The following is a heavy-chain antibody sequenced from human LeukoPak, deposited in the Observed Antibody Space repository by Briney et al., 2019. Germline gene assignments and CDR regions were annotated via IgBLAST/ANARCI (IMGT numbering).Heavy chain of an antibody. CDR1: GFTFDDYA. J-gene: IGHJ4*02. CDR2: ISWNSGSI. V-gene: IGHV3-9*01. D-gene: IGHD6-19*01. Sequence: GGSLRLSCAASGFTFDDYAMHWVRQAPGKGLEWVSGISWNSGSIGYADSVKGRFTISRDNAKNSLYLQMNSLRAEDTALYYCAKSRYSSGWSRLFDYWGQGTLVTVSS. CDR3: AKSRYSSGWSRLFDY.